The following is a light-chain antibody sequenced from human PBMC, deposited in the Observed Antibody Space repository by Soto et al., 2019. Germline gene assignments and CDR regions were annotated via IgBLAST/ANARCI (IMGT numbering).Light chain of an antibody. Sequence: QSVLTQPASVSGSPGQSITISCTGTSSDVGGYIYVSWYQQHPGKAPKLMVFDVNNRPSGVSNRFSGSKSGNTASLTLSHLQAEDDADYYCVSYTASASYVFGTGTKLTVL. CDR2: DVN. CDR3: VSYTASASYV. J-gene: IGLJ1*01. CDR1: SSDVGGYIY. V-gene: IGLV2-14*01.